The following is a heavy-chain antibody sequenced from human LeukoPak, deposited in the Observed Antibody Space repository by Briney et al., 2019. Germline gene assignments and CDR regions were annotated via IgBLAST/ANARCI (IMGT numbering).Heavy chain of an antibody. Sequence: GGSLRLSCAASGFTFSSYSMNWVRQAPGKGLEWVSSISSSSSYIYYADSVKGRFTISRDNAKNSLYLQMNSLRAEDTAVYYCARDSYYYDSSGKTGYYMDVWGKGTTVTVSS. J-gene: IGHJ6*03. CDR2: ISSSSSYI. V-gene: IGHV3-21*01. CDR3: ARDSYYYDSSGKTGYYMDV. CDR1: GFTFSSYS. D-gene: IGHD3-22*01.